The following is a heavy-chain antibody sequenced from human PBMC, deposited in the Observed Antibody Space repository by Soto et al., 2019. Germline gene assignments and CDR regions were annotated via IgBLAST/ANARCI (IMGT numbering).Heavy chain of an antibody. CDR1: GYSFTSYW. CDR3: ARAQVAAPEIVTGRDYYYYMDV. V-gene: IGHV5-51*01. Sequence: PGESLKISCKGSGYSFTSYWIGWVRQMPGKGLEWMGIIYPGDSDTRYSPSFQGQVTISADKSISTAYLRWSSLKASDTAMYYCARAQVAAPEIVTGRDYYYYMDVWGKGTTVTVSS. J-gene: IGHJ6*03. D-gene: IGHD6-6*01. CDR2: IYPGDSDT.